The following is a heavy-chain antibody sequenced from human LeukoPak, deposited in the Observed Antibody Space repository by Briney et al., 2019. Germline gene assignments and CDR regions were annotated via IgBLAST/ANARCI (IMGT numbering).Heavy chain of an antibody. CDR2: TYYTGSS. V-gene: IGHV4-39*07. D-gene: IGHD3-3*01. CDR1: GGSINTNSYY. Sequence: SETLSLTCTVSGGSINTNSYYWVWIRQPPGKGLEWIGTTYYTGSSFYHPSLKSRVTISVDTSKNQFSLKLSSVTAADTAMYYCARQRITDFGVVIPRGVDSWGQGTLVPVSS. CDR3: ARQRITDFGVVIPRGVDS. J-gene: IGHJ4*02.